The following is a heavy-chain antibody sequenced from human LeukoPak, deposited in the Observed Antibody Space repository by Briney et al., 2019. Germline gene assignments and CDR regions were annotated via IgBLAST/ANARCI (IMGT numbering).Heavy chain of an antibody. J-gene: IGHJ4*02. CDR2: INTSGST. D-gene: IGHD3-10*01. CDR3: ARDSYGSGTPESDY. Sequence: SETLSLTCTVSGGSISSYYWSWIRQSAGKGLEWIGRINTSGSTNYNPSLKSRVTMSVDTSKNQFSLKLSSVTAADTAVYYCARDSYGSGTPESDYWGQGTLVTVSS. V-gene: IGHV4-4*07. CDR1: GGSISSYY.